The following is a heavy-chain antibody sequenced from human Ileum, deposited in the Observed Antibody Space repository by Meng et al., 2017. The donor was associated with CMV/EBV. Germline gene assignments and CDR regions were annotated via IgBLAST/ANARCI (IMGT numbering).Heavy chain of an antibody. CDR3: ARAAARGVPVDL. J-gene: IGHJ5*02. D-gene: IGHD3-10*01. V-gene: IGHV4-4*07. Sequence: PLQESGPRLLPPSETLSLTCTVTGGSLTSYYWTWIRQPAGKGLEWIGRIHPTGTTDDNPSLRSRVSMSLDKSKNQFSLKLTSVTAADTAVYYCARAAARGVPVDLWGQGTLVTVSS. CDR1: GGSLTSYY. CDR2: IHPTGTT.